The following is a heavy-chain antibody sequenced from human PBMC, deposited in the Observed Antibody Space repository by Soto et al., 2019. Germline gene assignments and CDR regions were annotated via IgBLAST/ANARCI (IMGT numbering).Heavy chain of an antibody. Sequence: TSETLSLTCTVSGGSISSYYWSWIRQPPGKGLEWIGYIYYSGSTNYNPSLKSRVTISVDTSKNQFSLKLSSVTAADTAVYYCARVMVYGDSVNWFDPWGQGTLVTVSS. J-gene: IGHJ5*02. D-gene: IGHD4-17*01. CDR1: GGSISSYY. CDR2: IYYSGST. CDR3: ARVMVYGDSVNWFDP. V-gene: IGHV4-59*01.